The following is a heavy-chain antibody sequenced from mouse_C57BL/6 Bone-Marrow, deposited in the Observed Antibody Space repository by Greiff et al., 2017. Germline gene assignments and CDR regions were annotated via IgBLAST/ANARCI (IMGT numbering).Heavy chain of an antibody. Sequence: EVQLQQSGPVLVKPGASVKMSCKASGYTFTDYYMNWVKQSHGKSLEWIGVINPYNGGTSYNQKFKGKATLTVDKSSSTAYMELNSLTSEDSAVYYCARGGYYGNYGFDYWGQGTTLTVSS. CDR3: ARGGYYGNYGFDY. CDR2: INPYNGGT. V-gene: IGHV1-19*01. CDR1: GYTFTDYY. D-gene: IGHD2-1*01. J-gene: IGHJ2*01.